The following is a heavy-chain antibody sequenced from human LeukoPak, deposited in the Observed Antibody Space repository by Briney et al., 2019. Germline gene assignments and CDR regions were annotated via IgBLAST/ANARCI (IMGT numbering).Heavy chain of an antibody. J-gene: IGHJ3*02. CDR3: GRGLVGVVAAIDVFDI. Sequence: SETLSLTCAVYGGSFSGYYWSWIRQPPGKGLEWIGEINHSGSTNYNPSLKSRVTISVDTSKNQFSLKLSSVTAADTAVYYCGRGLVGVVAAIDVFDIGGKGTMVTVS. CDR2: INHSGST. CDR1: GGSFSGYY. V-gene: IGHV4-34*01. D-gene: IGHD2-15*01.